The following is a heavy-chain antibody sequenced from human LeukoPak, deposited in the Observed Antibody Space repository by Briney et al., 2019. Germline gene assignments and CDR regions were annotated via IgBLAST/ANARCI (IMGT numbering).Heavy chain of an antibody. CDR2: ISYDGSNK. CDR1: GFTFSSYG. J-gene: IGHJ4*02. Sequence: GRSLRLSCAASGFTFSSYGMHWVRQAPGKGLEWVAVISYDGSNKYYADSVKGRFTISRDNSKNTLYLQINSLRAEDTAVYYCAKDKGSGYRGYFDYWGQGTLVTVSS. V-gene: IGHV3-30*18. D-gene: IGHD3-22*01. CDR3: AKDKGSGYRGYFDY.